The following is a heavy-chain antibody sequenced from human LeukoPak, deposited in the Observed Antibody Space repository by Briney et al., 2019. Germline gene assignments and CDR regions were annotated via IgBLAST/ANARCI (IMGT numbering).Heavy chain of an antibody. CDR1: GGSISGSF. Sequence: SETLSLTCTVSGGSISGSFWSWIRQPAGKGLEWIGRIYASGRTNYNPSLKSRVTISVDTSKNQFSLKLSSVTAADTAVYYCARAGRDIVVVPAAIFDYWGQGTLVTVSS. J-gene: IGHJ4*02. D-gene: IGHD2-2*01. CDR3: ARAGRDIVVVPAAIFDY. V-gene: IGHV4-4*07. CDR2: IYASGRT.